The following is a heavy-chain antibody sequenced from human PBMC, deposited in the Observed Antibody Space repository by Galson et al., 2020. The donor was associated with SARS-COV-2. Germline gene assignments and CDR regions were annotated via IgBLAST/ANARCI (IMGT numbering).Heavy chain of an antibody. CDR1: GYTFTRYG. Sequence: ASVHVSCKASGYTFTRYGLSWVRQPPGQELEWMGWISDYNGHTHYAQKLQGRVTLTTDTSTRTAYMELRILRSDDSAVYCCASDIVVVVAATQYYYYYYMGVWGKGTAVT. V-gene: IGHV1-18*01. D-gene: IGHD2-15*01. CDR3: ASDIVVVVAATQYYYYYYMGV. J-gene: IGHJ6*03. CDR2: ISDYNGHT.